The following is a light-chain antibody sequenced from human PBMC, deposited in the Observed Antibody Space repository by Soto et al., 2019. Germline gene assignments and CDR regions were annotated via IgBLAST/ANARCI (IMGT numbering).Light chain of an antibody. V-gene: IGKV3D-15*01. J-gene: IGKJ3*01. CDR1: QSVSSN. Sequence: ILMTQSPSTLSVSPGERVTLSCRASQSVSSNLAWYQQKVGQAPRLLIYGASNRATGIPDRFSGSGSGTDFTLTISRLEPEDFALYYCQHYDNPFTFGPGTKVDIK. CDR3: QHYDNPFT. CDR2: GAS.